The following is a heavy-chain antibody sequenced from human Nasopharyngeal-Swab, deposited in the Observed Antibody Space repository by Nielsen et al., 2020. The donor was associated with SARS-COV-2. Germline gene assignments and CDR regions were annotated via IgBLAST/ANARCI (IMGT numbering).Heavy chain of an antibody. Sequence: TLSLTCTVSGGSFSSAGYFWTWIRQHPGKGLEWIGYIYYSGSTYYNPSLKSRVTISVDTSKNHFSLKLSSVTAADTAVYFCARSMYCSSTSCRYYFDYWGQGTLVTVSS. CDR1: GGSFSSAGYF. CDR2: IYYSGST. CDR3: ARSMYCSSTSCRYYFDY. J-gene: IGHJ4*02. V-gene: IGHV4-31*03. D-gene: IGHD2-2*01.